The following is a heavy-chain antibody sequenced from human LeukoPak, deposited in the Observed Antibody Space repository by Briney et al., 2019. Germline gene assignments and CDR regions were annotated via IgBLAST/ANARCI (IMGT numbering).Heavy chain of an antibody. J-gene: IGHJ4*02. Sequence: GGSLRLSCAASGFTFSSYAMSWVRQAPGKGLEWVSAISGSGGSTYYADSVKGRFTISRDNSKNTLYLQMNSLRAEDTAVYYCAKAYSYDTTGFYYFFDFWGQGTLVTVSS. D-gene: IGHD3-22*01. CDR1: GFTFSSYA. CDR3: AKAYSYDTTGFYYFFDF. CDR2: ISGSGGST. V-gene: IGHV3-23*01.